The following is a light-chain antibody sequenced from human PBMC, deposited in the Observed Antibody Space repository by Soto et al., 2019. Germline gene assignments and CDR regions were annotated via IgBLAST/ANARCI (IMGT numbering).Light chain of an antibody. Sequence: QSALTQPASMSGSPGQSITISCTGTSSDVGGYNYVSWYQQHPGKAPKLMIYDVSNRPSGVSNRFSGSKSGNTASLTISGLQAEDEADYYCSSYTIISPHVVFGGGTQLTVL. CDR2: DVS. CDR1: SSDVGGYNY. CDR3: SSYTIISPHVV. J-gene: IGLJ2*01. V-gene: IGLV2-14*01.